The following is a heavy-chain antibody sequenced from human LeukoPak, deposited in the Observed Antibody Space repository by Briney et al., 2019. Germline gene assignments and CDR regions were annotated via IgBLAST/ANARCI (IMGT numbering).Heavy chain of an antibody. CDR3: ARDQAEWELLWAFDY. J-gene: IGHJ4*02. V-gene: IGHV4-34*01. Sequence: PSETLSLTCAVYGGSFSGYYWSWIRQPPGKGLEWIGSIYYSGSTYYNPSLKSRVTISVDKSESQFSLKLSSVTAADTAVYYCARDQAEWELLWAFDYWGQGTLVTVSS. CDR2: IYYSGST. D-gene: IGHD1-26*01. CDR1: GGSFSGYY.